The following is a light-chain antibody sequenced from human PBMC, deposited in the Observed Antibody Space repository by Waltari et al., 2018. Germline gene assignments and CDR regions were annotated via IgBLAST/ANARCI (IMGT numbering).Light chain of an antibody. J-gene: IGLJ2*01. Sequence: QSALTQPASVSGSPGQSITISCTGTSRDIGLYNCVSWYQLHPGEAPTLILYGVNSRPSGVSNRFPGSKSGNTASLTISGLQGDDEADYFCASCTDTIPPVVFGGGTKLTVL. CDR1: SRDIGLYNC. CDR3: ASCTDTIPPVV. CDR2: GVN. V-gene: IGLV2-14*01.